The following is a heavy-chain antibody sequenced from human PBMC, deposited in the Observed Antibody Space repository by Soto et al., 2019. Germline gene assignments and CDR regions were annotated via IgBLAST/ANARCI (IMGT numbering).Heavy chain of an antibody. D-gene: IGHD2-15*01. CDR1: GGTFSSYT. CDR3: ARGGYCSGRSCGYFDL. V-gene: IGHV1-69*02. CDR2: IIPILGIA. Sequence: QVQLVQSGAEVKKPGSSVKVSCKASGGTFSSYTISWVRQAPGQGLEWMGRIIPILGIANYAQKFQGRVTIIADISTRTAYMELSSLRSEDTAVYYCARGGYCSGRSCGYFDLWGRGTLVTVSS. J-gene: IGHJ2*01.